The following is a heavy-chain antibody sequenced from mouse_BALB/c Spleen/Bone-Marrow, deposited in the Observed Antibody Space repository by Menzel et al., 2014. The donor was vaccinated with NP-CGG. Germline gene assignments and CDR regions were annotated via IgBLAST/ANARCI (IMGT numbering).Heavy chain of an antibody. J-gene: IGHJ2*01. Sequence: VQLQESGAELVKPGASVKLSCKASGYTFTSYWMHWVKQRPGQGPEWIGEIDPSDSYTNYNQKFEGKATLTVDKSSSTAYMQLSSLTSEDSAVYYCARGLYGNSGYWGQGTTLTVSS. CDR3: ARGLYGNSGY. D-gene: IGHD2-1*01. CDR2: IDPSDSYT. CDR1: GYTFTSYW. V-gene: IGHV1-69*02.